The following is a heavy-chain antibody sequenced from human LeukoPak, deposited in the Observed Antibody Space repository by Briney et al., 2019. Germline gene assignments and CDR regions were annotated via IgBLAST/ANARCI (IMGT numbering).Heavy chain of an antibody. J-gene: IGHJ4*02. CDR3: ARHRIQLWLSPGLNFDY. D-gene: IGHD5-18*01. CDR2: IYYSGST. CDR1: GGSISSSSYY. Sequence: PSETLSLTCTVSGGSISSSSYYWGWIRQPPGKGLEWIGSIYYSGSTYYNPSLKSRVTISVDTSKNQFSLKLNSVTAADTAVYYCARHRIQLWLSPGLNFDYWGQGTLVTASS. V-gene: IGHV4-39*01.